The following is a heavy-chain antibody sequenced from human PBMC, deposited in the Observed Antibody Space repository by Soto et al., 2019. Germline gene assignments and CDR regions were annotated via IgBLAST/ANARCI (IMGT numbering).Heavy chain of an antibody. CDR2: IYPGDSDA. Sequence: GESLKISCKASGYSFTNFWIGWVRQMPGKGLEWMGFIYPGDSDARYSPSFQGQVTISADKSISTAYLQWSSLKASDPAIYYCARRGCRSTSCYGYYYYYMDVWGTGTAVTVSS. CDR3: ARRGCRSTSCYGYYYYYMDV. J-gene: IGHJ6*03. D-gene: IGHD2-2*01. V-gene: IGHV5-51*01. CDR1: GYSFTNFW.